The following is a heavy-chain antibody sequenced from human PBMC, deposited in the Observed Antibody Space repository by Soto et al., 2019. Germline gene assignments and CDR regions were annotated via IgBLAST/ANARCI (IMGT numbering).Heavy chain of an antibody. Sequence: SETLSLTCAVYGGSFSGYYWSWIRQPPGKGLEWIGEINHSGSTNYNPSLKSRVTISVDTSKNQFSLKLSSVTAADTAVYYCARMKYGAAAGTYYYYGMDVWGQGTTVT. CDR2: INHSGST. D-gene: IGHD6-13*01. V-gene: IGHV4-34*01. J-gene: IGHJ6*02. CDR1: GGSFSGYY. CDR3: ARMKYGAAAGTYYYYGMDV.